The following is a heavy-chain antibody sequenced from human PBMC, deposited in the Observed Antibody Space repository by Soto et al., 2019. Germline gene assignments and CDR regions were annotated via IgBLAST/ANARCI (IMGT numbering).Heavy chain of an antibody. Sequence: GSLSLSCAASGFPFSSYGMHWVRPAPCKGLEWVAVIWYDGSNKYYADSVKGRFTISRDNSKNTLYLQMNSLRAEDTAVYYCARDTNWNYAPYYYYGMDVWGQGTTVTVSS. CDR2: IWYDGSNK. CDR1: GFPFSSYG. J-gene: IGHJ6*02. V-gene: IGHV3-33*01. D-gene: IGHD1-7*01. CDR3: ARDTNWNYAPYYYYGMDV.